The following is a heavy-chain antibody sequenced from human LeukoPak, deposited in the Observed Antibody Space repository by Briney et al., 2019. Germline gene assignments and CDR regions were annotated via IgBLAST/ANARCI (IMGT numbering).Heavy chain of an antibody. CDR3: ARTHTTEWYYYYYYMDV. V-gene: IGHV3-7*01. D-gene: IGHD4-11*01. CDR1: GFTFSSYW. CDR2: IKQDGSEK. J-gene: IGHJ6*03. Sequence: GGSLRLSCAASGFTFSSYWMSWVRQAPGKGLEWVANIKQDGSEKYYVDSVKGRFTISRDNAKNSLYLQMNSLRAEDTAVYYCARTHTTEWYYYYYYMDVWGKGTTVTVS.